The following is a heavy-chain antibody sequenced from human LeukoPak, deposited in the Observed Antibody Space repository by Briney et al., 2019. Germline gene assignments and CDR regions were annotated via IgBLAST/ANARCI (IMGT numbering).Heavy chain of an antibody. V-gene: IGHV1-18*01. D-gene: IGHD2-15*01. Sequence: ASVKVSCKASGYTFTSYGISWVRQAPGQGLEWMGWISAYNGNTNYAQKLQGRVTMTTDTSTSTAYMELRSLRSDDTAVYYCARKATLYCSGGSCYHDAFDIWGQGTMVTVSS. CDR3: ARKATLYCSGGSCYHDAFDI. CDR2: ISAYNGNT. CDR1: GYTFTSYG. J-gene: IGHJ3*02.